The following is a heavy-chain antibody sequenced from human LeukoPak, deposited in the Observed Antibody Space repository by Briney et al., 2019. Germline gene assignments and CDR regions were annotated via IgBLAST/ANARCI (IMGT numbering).Heavy chain of an antibody. Sequence: GGSLRLSCAASGFTFSSYAMSWVHQAPGKGLEWVSAISGSGGSTYYADSVKGRFTISRDNSKNTLYLQMNSLRAEDTAVYYCAKGSPYDSSGYYKHFDYWGQGTLVTVSS. CDR1: GFTFSSYA. CDR3: AKGSPYDSSGYYKHFDY. J-gene: IGHJ4*02. CDR2: ISGSGGST. D-gene: IGHD3-22*01. V-gene: IGHV3-23*01.